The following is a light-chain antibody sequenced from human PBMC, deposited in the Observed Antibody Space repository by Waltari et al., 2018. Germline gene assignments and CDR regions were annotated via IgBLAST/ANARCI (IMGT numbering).Light chain of an antibody. J-gene: IGLJ2*01. CDR3: ATWDDSPNGYVL. V-gene: IGLV1-44*01. Sequence: QSVLTQPPSASGTPGQRVTISCSGSSSNIGSKTVHWYQQVPGTAPKLCIYSSYQRPSGVPDRFSGSKSGTSASLAISGLQSEDEGDYYCATWDDSPNGYVLFGGGTKLTVL. CDR2: SSY. CDR1: SSNIGSKT.